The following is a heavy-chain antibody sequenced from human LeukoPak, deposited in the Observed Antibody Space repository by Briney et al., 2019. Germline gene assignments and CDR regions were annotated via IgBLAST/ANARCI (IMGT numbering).Heavy chain of an antibody. D-gene: IGHD2-15*01. CDR3: ARGTRIKYCSGGSCYYAFDI. CDR2: INPSGGGT. CDR1: GYTFTSYD. J-gene: IGHJ3*02. Sequence: ASVKVSCKASGYTFTSYDINWVRQAPGQGLEWMGIINPSGGGTSYAQKFQGRVTITRNTSISTAYMELSSLRSEDTAVYYCARGTRIKYCSGGSCYYAFDIWGQGTMVTVSS. V-gene: IGHV1-8*01.